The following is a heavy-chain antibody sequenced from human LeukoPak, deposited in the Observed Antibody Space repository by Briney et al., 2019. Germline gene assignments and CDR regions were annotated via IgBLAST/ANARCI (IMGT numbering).Heavy chain of an antibody. CDR2: IYYSGST. CDR1: GGSISSSSYY. CDR3: ARENGEQQDGMDV. Sequence: PSETLSLTCTVSGGSISSSSYYWGWIRQPPRKGLEWFGSIYYSGSTYYNPSLKSRVTISVDTSKNQFSLKLSSVTAADTAVYYCARENGEQQDGMDVWGQGTTVTVSS. V-gene: IGHV4-39*07. J-gene: IGHJ6*02. D-gene: IGHD6-13*01.